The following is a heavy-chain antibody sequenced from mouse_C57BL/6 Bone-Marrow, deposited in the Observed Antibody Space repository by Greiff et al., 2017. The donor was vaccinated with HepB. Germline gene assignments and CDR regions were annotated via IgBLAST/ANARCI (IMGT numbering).Heavy chain of an antibody. V-gene: IGHV1-7*01. D-gene: IGHD2-1*01. CDR3: ARSPLLWYGWYFDV. Sequence: QVQLQQSGAELAKPGASVKLSCKASGYTFTSYWMHWVKQRPGQGLEWIGYLNPSSGYTKYNQKFKDKATLTADKYSSTAYMQLSSLTYEDSAVYYCARSPLLWYGWYFDVWGTGTTVTVSS. CDR1: GYTFTSYW. CDR2: LNPSSGYT. J-gene: IGHJ1*03.